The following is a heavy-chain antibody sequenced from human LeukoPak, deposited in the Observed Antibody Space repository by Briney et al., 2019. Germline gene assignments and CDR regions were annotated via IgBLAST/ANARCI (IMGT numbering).Heavy chain of an antibody. CDR3: ATGDPSPDSGLFGG. J-gene: IGHJ4*02. CDR2: INANSKTI. Sequence: PGGSLRLSCAASRFTFSDFSMNWVRQAPGKGLEDIAYINANSKTIRFADSVKGRFSISRDNAKNSLYLQMTNLRVEDTAVYFCATGDPSPDSGLFGGGGQGTLVTVSS. CDR1: RFTFSDFS. V-gene: IGHV3-48*01. D-gene: IGHD1-26*01.